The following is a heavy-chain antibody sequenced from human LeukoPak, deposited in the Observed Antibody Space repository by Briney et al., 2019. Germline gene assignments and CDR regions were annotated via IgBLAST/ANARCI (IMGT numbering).Heavy chain of an antibody. CDR1: GFTFSSYW. V-gene: IGHV3-7*01. J-gene: IGHJ4*02. D-gene: IGHD6-25*01. CDR3: AKEGQRHHPAY. CDR2: IRQDGNEK. Sequence: PGGSLRLSCAVSGFTFSSYWMSWVRQAPGKGLEWVANIRQDGNEKYYVDSVKGRFTISRDNAKNSLYLEMNSLRVEDTAVYYCAKEGQRHHPAYWGQGTLVTVSS.